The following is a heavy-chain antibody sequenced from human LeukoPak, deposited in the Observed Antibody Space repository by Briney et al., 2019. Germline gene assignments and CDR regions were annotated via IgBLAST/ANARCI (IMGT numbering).Heavy chain of an antibody. CDR1: GYSISSGCS. J-gene: IGHJ4*02. V-gene: IGHV4-38-2*02. CDR3: ARVSGSSSVYFDY. CDR2: ISHSGST. D-gene: IGHD6-13*01. Sequence: SSETLSLICTASGYSISSGCSWGWIRQPPGKGLEWIGSISHSGSTYYNPSLKSRVTISVDTSKNQFSLKPSSVTAADTAVYYCARVSGSSSVYFDYWGQGTLVTVSS.